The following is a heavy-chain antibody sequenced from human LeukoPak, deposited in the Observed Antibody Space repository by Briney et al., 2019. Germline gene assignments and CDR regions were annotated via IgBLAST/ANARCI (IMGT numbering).Heavy chain of an antibody. CDR1: GFTFSSYA. J-gene: IGHJ4*02. D-gene: IGHD3-22*01. Sequence: GGSLRLSCAASGFTFSSYAMHWVRQAPGKGLEWVVVISYDGSNKYYADSVKGRFTISRDNSKNTLYLQMNSLRAEDTAVYYCARDGRGYYDSSGYLDYWGQGTLVTVSS. CDR2: ISYDGSNK. V-gene: IGHV3-30-3*01. CDR3: ARDGRGYYDSSGYLDY.